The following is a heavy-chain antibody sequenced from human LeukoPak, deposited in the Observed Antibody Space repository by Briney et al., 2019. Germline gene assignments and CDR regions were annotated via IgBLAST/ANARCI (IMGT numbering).Heavy chain of an antibody. CDR1: GFTVTHYA. Sequence: PGGSLRLSCSASGFTVTHYAMHWVRQAPGKGLEYVSAVDANGRTTYYADSVKGRLTISRDDSKNTLYLHMSSLRPEDTAIYCCYCRDDLPAWGQGTLVTISS. V-gene: IGHV3-64D*06. D-gene: IGHD5-24*01. CDR3: YCRDDLPA. CDR2: VDANGRTT. J-gene: IGHJ5*02.